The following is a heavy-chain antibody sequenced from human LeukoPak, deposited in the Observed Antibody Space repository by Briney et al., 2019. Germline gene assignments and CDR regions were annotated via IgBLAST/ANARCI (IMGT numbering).Heavy chain of an antibody. Sequence: PGGSLRLSCAASGFXFSSYEINWVRQAPGKGLEWVSFISNNGDTITYVDSVKGRFTISRDNAKNSLYLQMNSLRAEDTAVYYCARWYCSSTNCQSYYCGMDVWGQGTTVTVSS. CDR2: ISNNGDTI. J-gene: IGHJ6*02. V-gene: IGHV3-48*03. D-gene: IGHD2-2*01. CDR3: ARWYCSSTNCQSYYCGMDV. CDR1: GFXFSSYE.